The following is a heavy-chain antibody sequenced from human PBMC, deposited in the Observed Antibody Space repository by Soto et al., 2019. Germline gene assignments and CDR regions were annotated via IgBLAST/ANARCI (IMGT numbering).Heavy chain of an antibody. D-gene: IGHD3-16*01. CDR3: ARWGN. CDR2: INEDGSEK. Sequence: EVQLVESGGGLVQPGGSLRLSCAASGFTFRNYWMSWVRQVPGKGLEWVANINEDGSEKYYVDSVKGRFTISRDNAENSLSLQLNGLRGEDTAVYYCARWGNWGQGTLVTVSS. V-gene: IGHV3-7*01. CDR1: GFTFRNYW. J-gene: IGHJ4*02.